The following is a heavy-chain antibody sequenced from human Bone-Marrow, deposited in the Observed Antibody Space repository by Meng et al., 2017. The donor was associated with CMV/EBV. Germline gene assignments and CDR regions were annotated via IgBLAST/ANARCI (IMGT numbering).Heavy chain of an antibody. CDR2: ISWNSGSI. D-gene: IGHD2-2*01. J-gene: IGHJ4*02. CDR3: ARVVPAAIGGWY. CDR1: GFTFDDYA. V-gene: IGHV3-9*01. Sequence: SLKISCAASGFTFDDYAMHWVRQAPGKGLEWVSCISWNSGSIGYADSVKGRFTISRDNAKNSLYLQMNSLRAEDTAVYYCARVVPAAIGGWYWGQGTLVTAPQ.